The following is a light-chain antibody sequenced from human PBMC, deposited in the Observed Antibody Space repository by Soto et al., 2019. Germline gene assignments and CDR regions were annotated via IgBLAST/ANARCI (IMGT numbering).Light chain of an antibody. V-gene: IGLV1-51*01. CDR1: SSNIGSNH. CDR2: DSN. J-gene: IGLJ3*02. Sequence: QSVLTQPPSVSAAPGQKVTISCSGSSSNIGSNHVSWYHQLPGSAPKLLIYDSNKRPSGIPDRFSGSKSGTSATLGITGLQTGDEADYYCGTWGSSLGVVLFGGGTKVTVL. CDR3: GTWGSSLGVVL.